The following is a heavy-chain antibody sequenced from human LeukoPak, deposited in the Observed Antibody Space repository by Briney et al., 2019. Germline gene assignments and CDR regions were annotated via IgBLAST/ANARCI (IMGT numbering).Heavy chain of an antibody. Sequence: SQTLSLTCTVSGGSISSGGYYWSWIRQPPGKGLEWIGYIYHSGSTYYNPSLKSRVTISVDRSKNQFSLKLSSVTAADTAVYYCARDAHSPFDYWGQGTLVTVSS. CDR1: GGSISSGGYY. V-gene: IGHV4-30-2*01. D-gene: IGHD2-15*01. J-gene: IGHJ4*02. CDR3: ARDAHSPFDY. CDR2: IYHSGST.